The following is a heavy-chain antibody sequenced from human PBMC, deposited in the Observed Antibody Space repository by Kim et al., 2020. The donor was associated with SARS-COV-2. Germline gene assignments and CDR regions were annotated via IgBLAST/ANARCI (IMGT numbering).Heavy chain of an antibody. J-gene: IGHJ2*01. D-gene: IGHD5-18*01. CDR2: ISYDGSNK. CDR1: GFTFSSYG. Sequence: GGSLRLSCAASGFTFSSYGMHWVRQAPGKGLEWVAVISYDGSNKYYADSVKGRFTISRDNSENTLYLQMNSLRAEDTAVYYCAKAAMADWYFDLWGRGTL. V-gene: IGHV3-30*18. CDR3: AKAAMADWYFDL.